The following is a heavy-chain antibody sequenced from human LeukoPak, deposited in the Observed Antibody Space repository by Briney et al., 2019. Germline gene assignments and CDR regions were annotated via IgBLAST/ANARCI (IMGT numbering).Heavy chain of an antibody. CDR2: IHYSGST. J-gene: IGHJ4*03. Sequence: SETLSLTCTVSGGSISNYYWSWIRQPPGKGLEWIGYIHYSGSTNYNPSLKSRVTISVDTSKNQFSLKLSSVTAADTAVYYCARAGDTAMASGYFDYWGQGTLVTVSS. CDR3: ARAGDTAMASGYFDY. V-gene: IGHV4-59*01. CDR1: GGSISNYY. D-gene: IGHD5-18*01.